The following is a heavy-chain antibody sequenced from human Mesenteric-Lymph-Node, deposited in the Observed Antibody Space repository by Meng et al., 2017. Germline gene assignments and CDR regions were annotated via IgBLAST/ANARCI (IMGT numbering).Heavy chain of an antibody. D-gene: IGHD6-19*01. Sequence: ASVKVSCKASGYTFTGYYMHWVRQAPGQGLEWMGRINPNSGGTNYAQKFQGRVTMTRDTSISTAYMELSRLRSDDTAVYYCAREWPYSSGWYYFDYWGQGTLVTVSS. CDR1: GYTFTGYY. CDR2: INPNSGGT. J-gene: IGHJ4*02. CDR3: AREWPYSSGWYYFDY. V-gene: IGHV1-2*06.